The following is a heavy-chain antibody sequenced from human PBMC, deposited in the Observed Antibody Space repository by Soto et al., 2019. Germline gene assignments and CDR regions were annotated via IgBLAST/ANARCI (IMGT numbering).Heavy chain of an antibody. CDR1: GFIVTSNY. CDR2: IYSDGTT. CDR3: AKGGPGASSGLFEY. J-gene: IGHJ4*02. Sequence: VSLRLSCAASGFIVTSNYMSWVRQAPGKGLEWVSVIYSDGTTNYAESVKGRFTISRDNSKNTVYLQMNSLRAEDTAVYYCAKGGPGASSGLFEYWGQGTLVTVSS. D-gene: IGHD3-10*01. V-gene: IGHV3-53*01.